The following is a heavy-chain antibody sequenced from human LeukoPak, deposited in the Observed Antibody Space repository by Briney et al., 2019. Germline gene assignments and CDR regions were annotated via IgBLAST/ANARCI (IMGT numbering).Heavy chain of an antibody. CDR3: AKEIRPNDC. Sequence: ASVKVSCKASGYTFTGYYIHWVRQAPGQGLEWMGRINPNTGGTDYAQRFQGRVTMTRDTSITTAYMELSRLTSDDTAIYYCAKEIRPNDCWGQGTLVTVSS. J-gene: IGHJ4*02. CDR1: GYTFTGYY. CDR2: INPNTGGT. V-gene: IGHV1-2*06. D-gene: IGHD4-17*01.